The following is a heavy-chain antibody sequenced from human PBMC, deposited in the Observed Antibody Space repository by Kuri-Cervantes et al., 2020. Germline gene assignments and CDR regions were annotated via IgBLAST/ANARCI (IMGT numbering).Heavy chain of an antibody. CDR3: AREGGGFFIH. CDR1: GFTFSSYW. D-gene: IGHD3-16*01. J-gene: IGHJ4*02. CDR2: INSDGGST. Sequence: GESLKISCAASGFTFSSYWMHWVRQAPGKGLVWVSRINSDGGSTSYADSVKGRFTISRDNAKNTLYLQMNSLRAEDTAVYYCAREGGGFFIHWGQGTLVTVSS. V-gene: IGHV3-74*01.